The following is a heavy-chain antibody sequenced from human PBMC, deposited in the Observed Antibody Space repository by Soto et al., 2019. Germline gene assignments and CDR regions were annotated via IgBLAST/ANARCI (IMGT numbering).Heavy chain of an antibody. CDR1: GFTFSSYA. J-gene: IGHJ4*02. Sequence: GGSLRLSCAASGFTFSSYAMSWVRQAPGKGLEWVSAISGSGGSTYYADSVKGRFTISRDNSKNTLYLQMNSLRAEDTAVYYCAKDGPPYSSSWYVKGTFHYWGQGTLVTVSS. V-gene: IGHV3-23*01. D-gene: IGHD6-13*01. CDR3: AKDGPPYSSSWYVKGTFHY. CDR2: ISGSGGST.